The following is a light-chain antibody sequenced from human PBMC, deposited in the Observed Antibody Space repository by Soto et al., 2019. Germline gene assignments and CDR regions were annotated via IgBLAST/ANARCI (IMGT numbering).Light chain of an antibody. CDR1: QSLSSTY. V-gene: IGKV3-20*01. CDR3: QHSCSSPYT. CDR2: GAS. J-gene: IGKJ2*01. Sequence: EIVLTQSPGTLSLSPGAGATLSCRASQSLSSTYVAWYQQKPGQAPRLLIYGASSRANGFPDRFSGSGFGTDFTPTISRLEPEDFAVYYCQHSCSSPYTFGQGTKLEIK.